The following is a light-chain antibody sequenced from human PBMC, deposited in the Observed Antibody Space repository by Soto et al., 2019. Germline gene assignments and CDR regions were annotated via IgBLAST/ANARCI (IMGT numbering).Light chain of an antibody. V-gene: IGKV1-9*01. CDR3: QQLYSYPYT. CDR1: QGISSY. CDR2: AAS. J-gene: IGKJ2*01. Sequence: IPLTQSPSSLSASVGDRVTITCRTSQGISSYLAWYQQKPGTAPKLLIYAASTLQSGVPSRFGGSGSGTDFTLTIGSLQPEDFATYYCQQLYSYPYTFGQGTKLEIK.